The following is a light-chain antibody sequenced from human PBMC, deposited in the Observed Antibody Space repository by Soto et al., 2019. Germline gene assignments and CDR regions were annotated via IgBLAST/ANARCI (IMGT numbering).Light chain of an antibody. CDR3: QQYNSCPYT. Sequence: EIVMTQSPATLSVSPGERVTLSCRASQSISSNLAWYQQKPGQAPRLLIYGASTRAPTFPARFSGSGSGTDFNVTISGLQSEDLAVYYCQQYNSCPYTSGQGTKLEIK. V-gene: IGKV3-15*01. CDR1: QSISSN. J-gene: IGKJ2*01. CDR2: GAS.